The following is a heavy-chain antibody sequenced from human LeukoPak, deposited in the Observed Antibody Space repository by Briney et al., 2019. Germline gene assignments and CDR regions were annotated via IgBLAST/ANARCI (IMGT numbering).Heavy chain of an antibody. CDR3: ARGGGVLHVNWFDP. V-gene: IGHV4-30-2*01. CDR1: GGSISSGGYY. CDR2: IYHSGST. Sequence: PSQTLSLTCTVSGGSISSGGYYWSWIRQPPGKGLEWIGYIYHSGSTYYNPSLKSRVTISVDRSKNQFSLKLSSVTAADTAVYYCARGGGVLHVNWFDPWGQGTLVTVSS. D-gene: IGHD3-10*01. J-gene: IGHJ5*02.